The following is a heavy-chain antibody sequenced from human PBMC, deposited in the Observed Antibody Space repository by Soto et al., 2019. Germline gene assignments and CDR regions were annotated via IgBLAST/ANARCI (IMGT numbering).Heavy chain of an antibody. CDR3: AESSGSYYYYYGMDV. CDR2: INHSGST. J-gene: IGHJ6*02. Sequence: SETLSLTCAVYGGSFSGYYWSWIRQPPGKGLEWIGEINHSGSTNYNPSLKSRVTISVDTSKNQFSLKLSSVTAADTAVYYCAESSGSYYYYYGMDVWGQGTTVTVS. D-gene: IGHD3-10*01. CDR1: GGSFSGYY. V-gene: IGHV4-34*01.